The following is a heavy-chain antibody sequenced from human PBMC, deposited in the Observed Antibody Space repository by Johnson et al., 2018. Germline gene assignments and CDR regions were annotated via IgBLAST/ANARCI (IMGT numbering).Heavy chain of an antibody. CDR1: GFTFSSYG. V-gene: IGHV3-30*18. J-gene: IGHJ3*02. D-gene: IGHD3-3*01. Sequence: QVQLVQSGGGVVQPGRSLRLSCAASGFTFSSYGMHWVRQAPGKGLEWVAVISYDGSNKYYADSVKGRFTISREKSKNTLYLKMNSLRAEDTAVDYCAKDYDSWSGYGDAFDIWGQGTMVTVSS. CDR3: AKDYDSWSGYGDAFDI. CDR2: ISYDGSNK.